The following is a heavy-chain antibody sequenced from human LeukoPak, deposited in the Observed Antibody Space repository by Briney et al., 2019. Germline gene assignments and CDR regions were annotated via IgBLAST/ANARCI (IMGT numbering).Heavy chain of an antibody. CDR3: ARLSVVGATISYYDY. CDR1: GYSFTSYW. V-gene: IGHV5-51*01. Sequence: SGESLQISCKGSGYSFTSYWIGWVRQVPGKGLEWMGIIYPGDSDTRYSPSFQGQVTISADKSISTAYLQWSSLKASDTAMYFCARLSVVGATISYYDYGGQGTLVTVSS. D-gene: IGHD1-26*01. J-gene: IGHJ4*02. CDR2: IYPGDSDT.